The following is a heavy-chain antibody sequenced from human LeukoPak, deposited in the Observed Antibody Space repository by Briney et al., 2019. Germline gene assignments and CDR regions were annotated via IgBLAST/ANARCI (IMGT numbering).Heavy chain of an antibody. CDR1: GFTFSSYA. D-gene: IGHD3-3*01. CDR3: AKGDSPTISYYYYGMDV. J-gene: IGHJ6*02. CDR2: ISGSGGST. V-gene: IGHV3-23*01. Sequence: GGSLRLSCAASGFTFSSYAMSWVGQAPGKGLEWVSAISGSGGSTYYADSVKGRFTISRDNSKNTLYLQMNSLRAEDTAVYYCAKGDSPTISYYYYGMDVWGQGTTVTVSS.